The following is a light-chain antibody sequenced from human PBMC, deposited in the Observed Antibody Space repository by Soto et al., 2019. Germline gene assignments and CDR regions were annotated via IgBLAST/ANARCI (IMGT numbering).Light chain of an antibody. Sequence: QSALTQPASVSGSLGQSITISCTGTISDVGGYNYVSWYQQHPGKAPKLIIYEVDNRPSGVSNRFSGSKSGNTASLSISGLQAEDEADYYCSSYTTITTRVFGTGTKLTVL. V-gene: IGLV2-14*01. CDR1: ISDVGGYNY. CDR2: EVD. J-gene: IGLJ1*01. CDR3: SSYTTITTRV.